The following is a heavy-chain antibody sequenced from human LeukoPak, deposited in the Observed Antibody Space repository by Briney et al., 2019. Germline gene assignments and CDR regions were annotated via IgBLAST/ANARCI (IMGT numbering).Heavy chain of an antibody. CDR1: GFTFSSYA. J-gene: IGHJ6*04. V-gene: IGHV3-30-3*01. D-gene: IGHD2-2*01. CDR3: ARASLYCSSTSCYGYRMDV. CDR2: ISYDGSNK. Sequence: SGRSLRLSCAASGFTFSSYAMHWVRQAPGKGLEWVAVISYDGSNKYYADSVKGRFTISRDNSKNTLYLQMNSLRAEDTAVYYCARASLYCSSTSCYGYRMDVWGKGTTVTVSS.